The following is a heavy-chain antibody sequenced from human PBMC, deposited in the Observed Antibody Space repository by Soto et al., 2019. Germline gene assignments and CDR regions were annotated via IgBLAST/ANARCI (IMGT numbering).Heavy chain of an antibody. CDR1: GGSISSGDYY. J-gene: IGHJ5*02. D-gene: IGHD1-7*01. V-gene: IGHV4-30-4*01. Sequence: SETLSLTCTVSGGSISSGDYYWSWIRQPPGKGLEWIGYIYYSGSTYYNPSLKSRFTISVNTSKNQFSLMLSSVTAADTAVYYCARGRLNWNYDECWFDPWGQGTLVTVSS. CDR2: IYYSGST. CDR3: ARGRLNWNYDECWFDP.